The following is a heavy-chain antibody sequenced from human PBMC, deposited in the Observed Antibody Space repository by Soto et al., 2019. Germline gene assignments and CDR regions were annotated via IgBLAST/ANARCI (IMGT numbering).Heavy chain of an antibody. Sequence: GESLKISCKGSGYSFTSDWIGWVRQMPGKGLEWMGIIYPGDSDTRYSPSFQGQVTISADKSISTAYLQWSSLKASDTAMYYCARRPFVAAAGSPFDYWGQGTLVTVSS. CDR2: IYPGDSDT. D-gene: IGHD6-13*01. CDR3: ARRPFVAAAGSPFDY. J-gene: IGHJ4*02. V-gene: IGHV5-51*01. CDR1: GYSFTSDW.